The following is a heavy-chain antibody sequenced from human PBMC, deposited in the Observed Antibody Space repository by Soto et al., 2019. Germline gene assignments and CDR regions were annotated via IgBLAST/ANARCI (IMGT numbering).Heavy chain of an antibody. J-gene: IGHJ4*02. CDR2: MQPSTGRT. Sequence: ASVKVSCKASGYSFTSLDINWVRQTAGQGLEWMGWMQPSTGRTGYAQKFQGRVTMTRDTSINTAYMELTTLTSDDTAFYYCARGVSAGVDYWGQGTLVTVS. D-gene: IGHD1-26*01. CDR1: GYSFTSLD. CDR3: ARGVSAGVDY. V-gene: IGHV1-8*01.